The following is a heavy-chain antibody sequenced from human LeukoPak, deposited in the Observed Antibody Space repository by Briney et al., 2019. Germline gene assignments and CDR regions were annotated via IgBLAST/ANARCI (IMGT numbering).Heavy chain of an antibody. Sequence: PSETLSLTCTVSGGSISSYYWSWIRQPPGKGLEWIGYIYYSGSTNYNPSLKSRVTISVDTSKNQFSLKLRSLTAADTAVYYCARSYSYYYYYYGMDVWGQGTTVTVSS. CDR1: GGSISSYY. CDR3: ARSYSYYYYYYGMDV. CDR2: IYYSGST. V-gene: IGHV4-59*08. D-gene: IGHD4-11*01. J-gene: IGHJ6*02.